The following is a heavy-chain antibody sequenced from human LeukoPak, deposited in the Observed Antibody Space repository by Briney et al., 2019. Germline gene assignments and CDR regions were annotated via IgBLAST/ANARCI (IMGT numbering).Heavy chain of an antibody. CDR2: INHSGST. CDR3: AREDVYYDSSGYYHDAFDI. V-gene: IGHV4-34*01. D-gene: IGHD3-22*01. Sequence: ASETLSLTCAVYGGSFSGYYWSWIRQPPGKGLEWIGEINHSGSTNYNPSLKGRVTISVDTSRNQFSLKLSSVTAADTAVYYCAREDVYYDSSGYYHDAFDIWGQGTMVTVSS. CDR1: GGSFSGYY. J-gene: IGHJ3*02.